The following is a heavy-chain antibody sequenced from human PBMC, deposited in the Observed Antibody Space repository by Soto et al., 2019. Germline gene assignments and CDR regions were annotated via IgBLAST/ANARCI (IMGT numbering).Heavy chain of an antibody. CDR1: GFTFSDYT. J-gene: IGHJ4*02. V-gene: IGHV3-30-3*01. CDR2: ISSDGSNK. D-gene: IGHD3-3*01. CDR3: ARDRKTYYDFWSGYLTGY. Sequence: QVQLVESGGGVVQPGKSLRLSCAASGFTFSDYTINWVRQAPGKGLEWVALISSDGSNKYYADSVKGRFTISRDTSRNTLYLQMNSLRAEDTAVYYCARDRKTYYDFWSGYLTGYWCQGTLVTVSS.